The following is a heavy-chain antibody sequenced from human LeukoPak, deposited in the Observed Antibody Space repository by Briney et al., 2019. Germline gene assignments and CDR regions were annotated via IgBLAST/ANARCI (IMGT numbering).Heavy chain of an antibody. CDR3: ARGGIAAAWVYWYFDL. J-gene: IGHJ2*01. Sequence: GGSLRLSCAASGFTFSDYYMSWVRQAPGKGLEWVANIKQDGSEKYYVDSVKGRFTISRDNAKNSLYLQMNSLRAEDTAVYYCARGGIAAAWVYWYFDLWGRGTLVTVSS. CDR2: IKQDGSEK. V-gene: IGHV3-7*04. D-gene: IGHD6-13*01. CDR1: GFTFSDYY.